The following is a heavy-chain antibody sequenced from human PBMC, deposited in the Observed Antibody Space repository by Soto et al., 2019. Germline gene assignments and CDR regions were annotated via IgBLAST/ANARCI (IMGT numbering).Heavy chain of an antibody. Sequence: GGPVEVSRKASGGTFSRYAISWGGQGPGQGLEWMGGIIPIFGTANYAQKFQGRVTITADESTSTAYMELSSLRSEDTAVYYCAKDDYGGNYGYWGQGTLVTVSS. CDR1: GGTFSRYA. CDR3: AKDDYGGNYGY. J-gene: IGHJ4*02. D-gene: IGHD4-17*01. V-gene: IGHV1-69*01. CDR2: IIPIFGTA.